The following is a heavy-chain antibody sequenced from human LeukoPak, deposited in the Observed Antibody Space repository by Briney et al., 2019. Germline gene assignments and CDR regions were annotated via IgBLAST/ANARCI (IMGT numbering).Heavy chain of an antibody. CDR3: ARVLVKTRGNYFHDDY. V-gene: IGHV1-18*01. D-gene: IGHD2/OR15-2a*01. CDR1: GYTFTSYG. CDR2: ISAYDDKR. Sequence: ASVKVSCKASGYTFTSYGISWARQAPGQGLEWMGWISAYDDKRNSVQRFQDRITMTTDTSTSTSYLELRNLRSDDTAVYYCARVLVKTRGNYFHDDYWGQGTLVTVSS. J-gene: IGHJ4*02.